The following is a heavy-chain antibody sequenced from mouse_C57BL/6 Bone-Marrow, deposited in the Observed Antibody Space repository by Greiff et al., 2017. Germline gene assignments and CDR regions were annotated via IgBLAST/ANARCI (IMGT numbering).Heavy chain of an antibody. CDR3: ARSPGSSYWFAY. CDR1: GYTFTSYW. CDR2: IDPSDSYT. Sequence: QVQLQQPGAELVKPGASVKLSCKASGYTFTSYWMQWVKQRPGQGLEWIGEIDPSDSYTNYNQKFKGKATLTVDTSSSTAYMQLSSLTSEDSAVYYCARSPGSSYWFAYWGQGTLVTVSA. J-gene: IGHJ3*01. D-gene: IGHD1-1*01. V-gene: IGHV1-50*01.